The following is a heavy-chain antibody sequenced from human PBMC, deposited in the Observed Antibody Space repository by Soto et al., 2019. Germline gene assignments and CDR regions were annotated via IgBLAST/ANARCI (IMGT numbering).Heavy chain of an antibody. CDR3: AVDPMTTVTTHAFDI. J-gene: IGHJ3*02. Sequence: GASVKVSCKASGGTFSSYTISWVRQAPGQGLEWMGRTIPILGIANYAQKFQGRVTITADKSTSTAYMELSSLRSEDTAVYYCAVDPMTTVTTHAFDIWGQGTMVTVSS. D-gene: IGHD4-17*01. CDR2: TIPILGIA. V-gene: IGHV1-69*02. CDR1: GGTFSSYT.